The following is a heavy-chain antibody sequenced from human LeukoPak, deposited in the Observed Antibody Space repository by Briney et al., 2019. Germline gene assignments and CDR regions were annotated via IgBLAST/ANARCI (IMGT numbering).Heavy chain of an antibody. CDR3: ARVSDSSSWYDY. D-gene: IGHD6-13*01. V-gene: IGHV4-61*08. CDR2: IYYSGST. CDR1: GGSISSGGHS. Sequence: SETLSLTCTVSGGSISSGGHSWSWIRQPPGKGLEWIGYIYYSGSTNYNPSLKSRVTISLDTSKNQFSLKLSSVTAADTAVYYCARVSDSSSWYDYWGQGTLVTVFS. J-gene: IGHJ4*02.